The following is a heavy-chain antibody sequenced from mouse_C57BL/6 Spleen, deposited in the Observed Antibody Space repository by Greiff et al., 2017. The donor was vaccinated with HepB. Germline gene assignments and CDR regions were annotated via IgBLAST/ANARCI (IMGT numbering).Heavy chain of an antibody. J-gene: IGHJ3*01. Sequence: EVQLVESGGDLVKPGGSLKLSCAASGFTFSSYGMSWVRQTPDKRLEWVATISSGGSYTYYPDSVKGRFTISRDNAKNTLYLQMSSLKSEDTAMYYCARHDYDGTWAWFAYWGQGTLVTVSA. CDR2: ISSGGSYT. D-gene: IGHD2-4*01. CDR3: ARHDYDGTWAWFAY. V-gene: IGHV5-6*01. CDR1: GFTFSSYG.